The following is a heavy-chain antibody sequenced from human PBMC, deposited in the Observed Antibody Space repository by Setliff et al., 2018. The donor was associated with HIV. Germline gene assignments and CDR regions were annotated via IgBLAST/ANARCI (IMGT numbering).Heavy chain of an antibody. CDR2: IKPDSGGT. V-gene: IGHV1-2*02. J-gene: IGHJ6*03. CDR1: GYTFTDYY. D-gene: IGHD6-13*01. CDR3: ARGRRTAPGSFYHFYYMGV. Sequence: ASVKVSCKASGYTFTDYYIHWVRQAPGQGLERMGWIKPDSGGTNFAQKFQGRVTMTRDTSISTTHMELTNLKSDDTAVYFCARGRRTAPGSFYHFYYMGVWGEGTTVTVSS.